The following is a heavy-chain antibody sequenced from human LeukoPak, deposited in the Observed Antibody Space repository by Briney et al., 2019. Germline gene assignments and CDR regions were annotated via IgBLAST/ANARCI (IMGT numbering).Heavy chain of an antibody. V-gene: IGHV4-34*01. CDR3: EGSGPVGA. CDR1: GGSFSGYY. Sequence: SETLSLTCAVYGGSFSGYYWSWIRQPPGKGLEWIGEINHSGSTNYNPSLKSRVTISEDTSKNQFSLKLSSVTAADTAVYYCEGSGPVGAWGQGNPVTVSS. D-gene: IGHD2-15*01. J-gene: IGHJ5*02. CDR2: INHSGST.